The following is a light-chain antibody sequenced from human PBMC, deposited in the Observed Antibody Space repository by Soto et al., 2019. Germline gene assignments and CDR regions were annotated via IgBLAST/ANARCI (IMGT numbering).Light chain of an antibody. CDR3: QQYGNSPET. CDR2: GAS. CDR1: QSVSSTS. V-gene: IGKV3-20*01. J-gene: IGKJ1*01. Sequence: EIVLTQSPGTLSLSPGERATLSCRASQSVSSTSLAWYQQKPGQAPRLLIYGASTRATGIPDRFSGSGSGTDFTLTISRVEPEDFAVYYCQQYGNSPETFGQGTKVEIK.